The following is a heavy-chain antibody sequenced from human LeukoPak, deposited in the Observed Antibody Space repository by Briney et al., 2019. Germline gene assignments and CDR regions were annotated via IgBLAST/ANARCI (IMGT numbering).Heavy chain of an antibody. CDR2: IKQDGSEK. J-gene: IGHJ4*02. V-gene: IGHV3-7*03. CDR1: EFTFSTYW. CDR3: ARISKGGYKSGRRDPPYYFDY. Sequence: GGSLTLSCAASEFTFSTYWMSWVRQAPGKGLEWVANIKQDGSEKYYVDSVRGRFAISRDNAKNSLYLQMNSLRAEDTAVYYCARISKGGYKSGRRDPPYYFDYWGQGTLVPVSS. D-gene: IGHD5-18*01.